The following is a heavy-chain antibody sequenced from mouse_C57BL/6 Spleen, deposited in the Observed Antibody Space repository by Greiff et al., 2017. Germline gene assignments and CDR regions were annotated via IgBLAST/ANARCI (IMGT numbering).Heavy chain of an antibody. D-gene: IGHD1-1*01. V-gene: IGHV1-50*01. CDR1: GYTFTSYW. Sequence: QLQQPGAELVKPGASVKLSCKASGYTFTSYWMQWVKQRPGQGLEWIGEIDPSDSYTNYNQKFKGKATLTVDTSSSTAYMQLSSLTSEDSAVYYCARLTTVVGDYFDYWGQGTTLTVSS. CDR2: IDPSDSYT. CDR3: ARLTTVVGDYFDY. J-gene: IGHJ2*01.